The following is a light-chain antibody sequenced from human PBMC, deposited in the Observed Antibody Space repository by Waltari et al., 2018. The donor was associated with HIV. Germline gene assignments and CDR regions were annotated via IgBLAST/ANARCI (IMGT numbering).Light chain of an antibody. CDR2: GNS. CDR3: STWDNSLSGWV. J-gene: IGLJ3*02. V-gene: IGLV1-44*01. Sequence: QSALTQEASVSGTVGQTVTLSCSGNSNNIGIYTVAWYQQISHAPPTTVMFGNSPPSGIPARFSASQSGTSASLTISGLQPEDEAHYYCSTWDNSLSGWVLGGGTTLTVL. CDR1: SNNIGIYT.